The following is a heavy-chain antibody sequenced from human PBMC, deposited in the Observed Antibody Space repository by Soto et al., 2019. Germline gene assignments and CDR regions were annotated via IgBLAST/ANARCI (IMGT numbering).Heavy chain of an antibody. CDR3: ARDLSAVKRFESFKYYRMDV. CDR2: IIPILATP. V-gene: IGHV1-69*06. CDR1: GGTFSSNP. J-gene: IGHJ6*02. Sequence: QVQLMQSGAEVRKPGSSVTVSCKASGGTFSSNPISWVRQAPGQGLEWMGGIIPILATPHYARRFLDRVTLTADRSTNTANMELTGLTSEDTAIDYCARDLSAVKRFESFKYYRMDVWGQGSTVTVS. D-gene: IGHD3-3*01.